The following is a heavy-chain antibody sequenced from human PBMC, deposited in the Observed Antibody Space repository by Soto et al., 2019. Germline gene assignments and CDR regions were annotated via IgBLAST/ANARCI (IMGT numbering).Heavy chain of an antibody. J-gene: IGHJ6*02. CDR1: GFTFSRYW. CDR2: ISSYGSDT. D-gene: IGHD3-16*01. CDR3: ARNYAYAEGYYWYGVDV. V-gene: IGHV3-74*01. Sequence: EVQLVESGGGLVLPGGSLRLSCAASGFTFSRYWMHWVRQAPGKGLVWVSRISSYGSDTHYADSVKGRFTISRDNAKNTLYLQMNSLRADDTAVYYSARNYAYAEGYYWYGVDVWGQGTTVTVSS.